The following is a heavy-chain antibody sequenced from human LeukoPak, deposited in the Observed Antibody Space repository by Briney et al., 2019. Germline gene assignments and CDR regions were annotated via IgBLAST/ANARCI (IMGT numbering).Heavy chain of an antibody. Sequence: SQTLSHTCAISGDSVSSNSAAWNWLRQSPSRGLEWLGRAYYRSKRSIDYAASMESRIIINSDTSKNQFSLHLNSVTPEDTAVYYCARGRSWPLDYWGQGTLVIVSS. V-gene: IGHV6-1*01. CDR2: AYYRSKRSI. D-gene: IGHD6-13*01. CDR3: ARGRSWPLDY. CDR1: GDSVSSNSAA. J-gene: IGHJ4*02.